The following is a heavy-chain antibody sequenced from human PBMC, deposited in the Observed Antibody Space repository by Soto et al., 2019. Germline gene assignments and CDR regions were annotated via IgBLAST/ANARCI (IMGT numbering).Heavy chain of an antibody. CDR1: GFTFSTYN. D-gene: IGHD2-8*01. J-gene: IGHJ6*03. V-gene: IGHV3-48*01. CDR2: ISSGGTTT. Sequence: EVQLVESGGDLVQPGGSLRLSCAASGFTFSTYNMNWVRQAPGKGLEWLSYISSGGTTTYYADSVDGRFTISRDNAKNSLHLQMNSLRAEDTAVYYCARGKGYAPYYYLDVWGRGTTVTVSS. CDR3: ARGKGYAPYYYLDV.